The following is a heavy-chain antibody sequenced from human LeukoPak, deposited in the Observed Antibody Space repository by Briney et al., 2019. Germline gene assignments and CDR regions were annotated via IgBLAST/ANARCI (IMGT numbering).Heavy chain of an antibody. V-gene: IGHV1-24*01. CDR1: GYTLTELS. CDR2: FDPEDGET. D-gene: IGHD6-19*01. Sequence: GASVKVSCKVSGYTLTELSVHWVRQAPGKGPEWMGGFDPEDGETIYAQKFQGRVTMTEDTSTDTAYMELSSLRSEDTAVYYCATDFGSGWYVGYWGQGTLVTVSS. CDR3: ATDFGSGWYVGY. J-gene: IGHJ4*02.